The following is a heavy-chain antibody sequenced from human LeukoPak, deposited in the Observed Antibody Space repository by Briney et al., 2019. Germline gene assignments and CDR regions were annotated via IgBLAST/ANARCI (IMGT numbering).Heavy chain of an antibody. J-gene: IGHJ4*02. D-gene: IGHD5-18*01. CDR1: GYTFTSYY. Sequence: ASVKVSCKASGYTFTSYYMHWVRQAPGQGLEWMGIINPSGGSTSYAQKFQGRVTMTWDTSTSTVYMELSSLRSEDTAVYYCARGDRGDTAMVLRYVHFDYWGQGTLVTVSS. V-gene: IGHV1-46*01. CDR2: INPSGGST. CDR3: ARGDRGDTAMVLRYVHFDY.